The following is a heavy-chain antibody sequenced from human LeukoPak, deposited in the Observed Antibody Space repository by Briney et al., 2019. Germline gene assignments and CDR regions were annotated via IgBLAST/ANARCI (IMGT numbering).Heavy chain of an antibody. J-gene: IGHJ3*02. Sequence: SETLSLTCTVSGGSISSYYWSWIRQPPGKGLEWIGYIYYSGSTNYNPSLKSRVTISVDTSKNQFSLKLSSVTAADTAVYYCARRLPTYYYYMDIWGQGTMVTVSS. CDR1: GGSISSYY. V-gene: IGHV4-59*01. D-gene: IGHD2/OR15-2a*01. CDR2: IYYSGST. CDR3: ARRLPTYYYYMDI.